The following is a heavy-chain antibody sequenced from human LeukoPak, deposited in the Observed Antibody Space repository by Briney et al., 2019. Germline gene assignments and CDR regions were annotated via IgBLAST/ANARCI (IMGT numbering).Heavy chain of an antibody. Sequence: GGSLRLSCAASGFTVSSNYMGWVRQAPGKGLEWVSVIYSGGSTYYADSVKGRFTISRHNSKNTLYLQMNSLRAEDTAVYYCARAPEWLIFDYWGQGTLVTVSS. CDR3: ARAPEWLIFDY. V-gene: IGHV3-53*04. CDR2: IYSGGST. J-gene: IGHJ4*02. D-gene: IGHD6-19*01. CDR1: GFTVSSNY.